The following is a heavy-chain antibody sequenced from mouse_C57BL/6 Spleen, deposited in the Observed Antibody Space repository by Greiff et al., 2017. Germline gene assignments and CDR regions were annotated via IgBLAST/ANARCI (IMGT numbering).Heavy chain of an antibody. CDR1: GYTFTSYW. J-gene: IGHJ1*03. CDR2: IHPNSGST. CDR3: AGSSDWYFDV. V-gene: IGHV1-64*01. Sequence: QVQLKQPGAELVKPGASVKLSCKASGYTFTSYWMHWVKQRPGQGLEWIGMIHPNSGSTNYNEKFKSKATLTVDKASSTAYMQLSSLTSEDSAVYYCAGSSDWYFDVWGTGTTVTVSS. D-gene: IGHD1-1*01.